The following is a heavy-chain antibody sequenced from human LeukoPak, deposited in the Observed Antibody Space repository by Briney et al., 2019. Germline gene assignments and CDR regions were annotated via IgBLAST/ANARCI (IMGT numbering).Heavy chain of an antibody. D-gene: IGHD2-15*01. CDR2: IVVGSGNT. CDR1: GFTFTSSA. CDR3: ARSRVADCSGGSCYSNYYYYGMDV. Sequence: GASVKVSCKASGFTFTSSAMQWVRQARGQRLEWIGWIVVGSGNTNYAQKFQERVTITRDMSTSTAYMELSSLRSEDTAVYYCARSRVADCSGGSCYSNYYYYGMDVWGKGTTVTVSS. J-gene: IGHJ6*04. V-gene: IGHV1-58*02.